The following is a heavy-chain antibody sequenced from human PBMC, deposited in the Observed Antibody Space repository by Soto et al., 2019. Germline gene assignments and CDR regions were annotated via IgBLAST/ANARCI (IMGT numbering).Heavy chain of an antibody. CDR1: GVSISSRHC. J-gene: IGHJ2*01. V-gene: IGHV4-4*02. D-gene: IGHD3-22*01. CDR3: ATYSDSTGYWYFDV. Sequence: QVQLQESGPGLVKPSGTLSLTCAVSGVSISSRHCWTWVRQPPGKGLEWIGEIWHSGSFNYNPSLKSRFTISMDNSKNQFSLKMTSVPAADTAVYYCATYSDSTGYWYFDVWGRGTLVTVSS. CDR2: IWHSGSF.